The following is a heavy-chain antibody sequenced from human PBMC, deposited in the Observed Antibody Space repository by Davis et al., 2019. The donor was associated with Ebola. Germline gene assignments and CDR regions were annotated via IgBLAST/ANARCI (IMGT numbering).Heavy chain of an antibody. CDR1: GYSFTNYW. J-gene: IGHJ3*02. D-gene: IGHD2-8*02. V-gene: IGHV5-51*01. Sequence: KVSCKGSGYSFTNYWIAWVRQMPGRGLEWMGIIYPDDSDTRYSPSFRGQVTISADKSIKTAFLQWSSLKASDTAMYYCASLRRTITGMDDAFDIWGQGTKVTVSS. CDR3: ASLRRTITGMDDAFDI. CDR2: IYPDDSDT.